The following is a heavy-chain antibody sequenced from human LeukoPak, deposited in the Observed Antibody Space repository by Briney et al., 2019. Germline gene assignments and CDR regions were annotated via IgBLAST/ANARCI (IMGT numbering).Heavy chain of an antibody. V-gene: IGHV5-51*01. CDR2: IYPCESDT. D-gene: IGHD4-17*01. Sequence: GESLKIFCNGSGFYLDDYWLGWVRQMPGKGLEWMGIIYPCESDTRYSPSFQGQVTISADKSITTADLQWSSLKSSDTAMYYCARQAPYGDYTAFDIGGQGTMVTISS. CDR3: ARQAPYGDYTAFDI. CDR1: GFYLDDYW. J-gene: IGHJ3*02.